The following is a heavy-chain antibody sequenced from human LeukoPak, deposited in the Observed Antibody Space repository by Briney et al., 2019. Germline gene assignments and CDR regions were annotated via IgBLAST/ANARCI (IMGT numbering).Heavy chain of an antibody. CDR3: ARVEGTGIYYYYMDV. Sequence: GGSLRLSCAASGFTFSSYSMNWVRQAPGKGLEWVSSISSSSSYIYYADSVKGRFTISRDNAKNPLYLQMNSLRAEDTAVYYCARVEGTGIYYYYMDVWGKGTTVTISS. CDR2: ISSSSSYI. CDR1: GFTFSSYS. J-gene: IGHJ6*03. D-gene: IGHD1-1*01. V-gene: IGHV3-21*01.